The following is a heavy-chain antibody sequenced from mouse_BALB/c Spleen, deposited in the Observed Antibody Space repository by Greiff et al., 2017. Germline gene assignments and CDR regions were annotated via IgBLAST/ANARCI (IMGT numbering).Heavy chain of an antibody. CDR1: GYTFTDYY. Sequence: EVQLQESGPELVKPGASVKMSCKASGYTFTDYYMDWVKQSHGESFEWIGRVNPYNGGTSYNQKFKGKATLTVDKSSSTAYMELNSLTSEDSAVYYCARGGNSPFAYWGQGTLVTVSA. V-gene: IGHV1-19*01. CDR3: ARGGNSPFAY. J-gene: IGHJ3*01. D-gene: IGHD2-1*01. CDR2: VNPYNGGT.